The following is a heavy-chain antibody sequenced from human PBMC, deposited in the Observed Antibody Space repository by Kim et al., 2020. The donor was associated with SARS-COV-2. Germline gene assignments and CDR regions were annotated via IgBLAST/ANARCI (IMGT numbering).Heavy chain of an antibody. V-gene: IGHV4-34*01. CDR2: SNHLGGT. Sequence: SETLSLTCAVHGGSLSGSYWSWIRQPPGKGLEWIGESNHLGGTNYNPSLKSRVTISVDTSKNQFTLRLSSLTAADTAVYYCARLGGNTPMGYNWFDPWGQGTLVTVSS. CDR3: ARLGGNTPMGYNWFDP. D-gene: IGHD1-26*01. J-gene: IGHJ5*02. CDR1: GGSLSGSY.